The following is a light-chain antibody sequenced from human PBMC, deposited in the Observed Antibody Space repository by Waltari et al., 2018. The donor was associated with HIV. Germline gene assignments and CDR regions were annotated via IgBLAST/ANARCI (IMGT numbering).Light chain of an antibody. V-gene: IGKV1-9*01. CDR2: AAS. CDR1: QGIGTN. Sequence: IQLTQSPSFLSASVRDRVTITCRASQGIGTNLAWFQQKPGKAPNLLIYAASSLHKGVPSRFTGGGSGTEFTLTINNLQPEDFATYYCQQVSNDPFTFGQGTRLAIK. J-gene: IGKJ2*01. CDR3: QQVSNDPFT.